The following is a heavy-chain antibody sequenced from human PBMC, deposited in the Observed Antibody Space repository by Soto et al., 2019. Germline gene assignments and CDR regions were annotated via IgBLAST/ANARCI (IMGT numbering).Heavy chain of an antibody. CDR1: GFTFRRFT. CDR3: TRDASRDSSARGWFDP. V-gene: IGHV3-21*01. J-gene: IGHJ5*02. Sequence: GGSLRLSCAASGFTFRRFTMSWVRQPPGKGLEWVSTISSNSAYIYYTDALRGRFTISRDNAKNSLHLQMNSLRAEDTAVYYCTRDASRDSSARGWFDPWGPGTLVTVSS. CDR2: ISSNSAYI. D-gene: IGHD6-13*01.